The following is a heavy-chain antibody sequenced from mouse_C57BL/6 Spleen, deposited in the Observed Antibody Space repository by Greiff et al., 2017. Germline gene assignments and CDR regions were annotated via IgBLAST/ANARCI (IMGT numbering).Heavy chain of an antibody. D-gene: IGHD2-4*01. CDR1: GFTFSDYG. CDR3: ARDDYDGYYYAMDY. J-gene: IGHJ4*01. Sequence: EVQLVESGGGLVKPGGSLKLSCAASGFTFSDYGMHWVRQAPEQGLEWVAYISSGSSTIYYAATVKGRFTISRDNAKNTLFLQMTSLRSEDTAMDYCARDDYDGYYYAMDYWGQGTSVTVFS. V-gene: IGHV5-17*01. CDR2: ISSGSSTI.